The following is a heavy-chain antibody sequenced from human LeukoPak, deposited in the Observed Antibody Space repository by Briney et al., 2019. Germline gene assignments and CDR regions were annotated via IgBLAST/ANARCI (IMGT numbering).Heavy chain of an antibody. CDR1: GFTFSSYW. CDR2: INSDGSST. V-gene: IGHV3-74*01. J-gene: IGHJ4*02. CDR3: ARARTAMVTAPIDY. D-gene: IGHD5-18*01. Sequence: PGGSLRLSCAASGFTFSSYWMHWVRQAPGKGLVRVSRINSDGSSTSYADSVKGRFTISRDNAKNTLYLQMNSLRAEDTAVYYCARARTAMVTAPIDYWGQGTLVTVSS.